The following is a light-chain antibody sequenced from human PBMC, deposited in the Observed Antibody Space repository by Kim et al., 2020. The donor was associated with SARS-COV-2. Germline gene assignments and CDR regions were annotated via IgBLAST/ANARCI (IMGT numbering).Light chain of an antibody. J-gene: IGLJ1*01. CDR1: KLGDKY. CDR2: QDN. CDR3: QAWDSSTHNYV. Sequence: SYELTQPPSVSVSPGQTASITCSGYKLGDKYVSWYQQKPGLSPLVVIYQDNQRPSGIPERFSGSNSGNTATLTISGTQAMDEADYYCQAWDSSTHNYVFGAGTKVTVL. V-gene: IGLV3-1*01.